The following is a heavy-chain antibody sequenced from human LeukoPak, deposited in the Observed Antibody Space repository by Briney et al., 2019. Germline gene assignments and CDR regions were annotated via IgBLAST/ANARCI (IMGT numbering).Heavy chain of an antibody. V-gene: IGHV3-11*01. J-gene: IGHJ4*02. CDR3: ARDPLRGYSYGPWVH. CDR1: GFTFSDYY. Sequence: GGSLRLSCAASGFTFSDYYMSSIRQAPGKGLEWVSYISSSGSTIYYADPVKGRFTISRDNAKNSLYLQMNSLRAEDTAVYYCARDPLRGYSYGPWVHWGQGTLVTVSS. D-gene: IGHD5-18*01. CDR2: ISSSGSTI.